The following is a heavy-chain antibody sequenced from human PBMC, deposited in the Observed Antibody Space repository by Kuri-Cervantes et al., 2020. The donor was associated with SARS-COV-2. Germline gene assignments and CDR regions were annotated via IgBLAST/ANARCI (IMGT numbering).Heavy chain of an antibody. D-gene: IGHD2-2*02. J-gene: IGHJ6*02. Sequence: GESLKTSCAASGFTFSSYAMSWVRQAPGKGLEWVSAISGSGGSTYYADSVKGRFTISRDNSKNTLYLQMNSLRAEDTAVYYCAKGEYQLLYGGISGYYYGMDVWGQGTTVTVSS. CDR1: GFTFSSYA. CDR2: ISGSGGST. CDR3: AKGEYQLLYGGISGYYYGMDV. V-gene: IGHV3-23*01.